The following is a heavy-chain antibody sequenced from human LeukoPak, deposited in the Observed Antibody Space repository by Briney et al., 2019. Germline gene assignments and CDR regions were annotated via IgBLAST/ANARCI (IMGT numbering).Heavy chain of an antibody. Sequence: SETLSLTCTVSGGSISGFHWSWIRLPPVKGLEWIGNIYSSGSTNYNPSLNSRVTISVDTSKNQFSVKLSSVTAADTAVSYCASGEEVATCFDYWGQGPLVTVSS. CDR3: ASGEEVATCFDY. D-gene: IGHD5-24*01. J-gene: IGHJ4*02. CDR2: IYSSGST. V-gene: IGHV4-59*01. CDR1: GGSISGFH.